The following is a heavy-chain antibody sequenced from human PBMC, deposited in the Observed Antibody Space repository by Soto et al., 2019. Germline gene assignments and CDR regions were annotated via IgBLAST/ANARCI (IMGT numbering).Heavy chain of an antibody. CDR2: ISSTSSTI. J-gene: IGHJ4*02. CDR3: ARVYCSSTNCYNYFDY. D-gene: IGHD2-2*02. Sequence: EVQLVESGGGLVQPGGSLRLSCAASGFTFSSYTMNWVRQTPGKGLEWVSYISSTSSTIYYADSVKGRFTISRDNARNSLYLQMNSLRAEDTAVYYCARVYCSSTNCYNYFDYWGQGTLVTVSS. CDR1: GFTFSSYT. V-gene: IGHV3-48*01.